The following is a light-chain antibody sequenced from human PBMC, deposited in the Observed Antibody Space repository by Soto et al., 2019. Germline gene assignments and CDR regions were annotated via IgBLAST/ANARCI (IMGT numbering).Light chain of an antibody. CDR2: HVA. CDR3: SLYTTDSTYV. Sequence: QSALTQPRSVSGSPGQSVTISCSGTSSDVGGYEYVSWYQQHPGKAPTLMIYHVAQRPSGVPDRFSGSKSGTTASLTISGSQAEDDAEYYCSLYTTDSTYVFGTGTKVTVL. CDR1: SSDVGGYEY. J-gene: IGLJ1*01. V-gene: IGLV2-11*01.